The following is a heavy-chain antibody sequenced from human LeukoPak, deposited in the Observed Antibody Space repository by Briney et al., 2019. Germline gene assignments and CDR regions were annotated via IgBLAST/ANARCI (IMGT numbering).Heavy chain of an antibody. Sequence: NPSETLSLTCTLSGGSISGYYWSWIRHPPGKGLEWIGYIFYSGSTNYNTSPKSRVTISVDTSKNQFSLKLSSVTAADTAVYYCARGEWDLLFDYWGQGTLVTVSS. CDR2: IFYSGST. D-gene: IGHD1-26*01. CDR3: ARGEWDLLFDY. V-gene: IGHV4-59*01. CDR1: GGSISGYY. J-gene: IGHJ4*02.